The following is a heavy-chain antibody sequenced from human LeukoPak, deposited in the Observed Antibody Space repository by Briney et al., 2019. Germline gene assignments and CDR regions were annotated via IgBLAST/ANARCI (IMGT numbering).Heavy chain of an antibody. D-gene: IGHD2-2*01. CDR1: GFTFSGYA. Sequence: PGGSLRLSCAASGFTFSGYAMSWVRQAPGKGLEWVSAISGSGGSTYYADSVKGRFTISRDNSKNTLYLQMNSLRAEDTAVYYCAKSCSSTSCYHNYWGQGTLVTVSS. CDR2: ISGSGGST. J-gene: IGHJ4*02. V-gene: IGHV3-23*01. CDR3: AKSCSSTSCYHNY.